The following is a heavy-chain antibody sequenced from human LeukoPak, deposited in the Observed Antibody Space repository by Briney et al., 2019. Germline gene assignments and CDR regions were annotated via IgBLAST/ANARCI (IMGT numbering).Heavy chain of an antibody. CDR1: GYTFTSYY. J-gene: IGHJ4*02. V-gene: IGHV1-46*01. Sequence: PLASVTVSCKASGYTFTSYYMHWVRQAPGQGLEWMGRINPSGGSTSYAQKFQGRVTVTRDTSTSTVYMDLSSLRSEDTAVYYCGRGSGSYYDYWGQGTLVTVSS. CDR2: INPSGGST. D-gene: IGHD3-10*01. CDR3: GRGSGSYYDY.